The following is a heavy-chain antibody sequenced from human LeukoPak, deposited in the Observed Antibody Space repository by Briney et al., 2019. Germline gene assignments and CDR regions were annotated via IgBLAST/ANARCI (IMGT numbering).Heavy chain of an antibody. CDR3: ARGMASRAYDFWSGEAFDY. J-gene: IGHJ4*02. CDR2: IYSGGST. V-gene: IGHV3-53*01. D-gene: IGHD3-3*01. CDR1: GFTVSSNY. Sequence: GGSLRLSCAASGFTVSSNYMSWVRQAPGKGLEWVSVIYSGGSTYSADSVKGRFTISRDNAKNSLYLQMNSLRAEDTAVYYCARGMASRAYDFWSGEAFDYWGQGTLVTVSS.